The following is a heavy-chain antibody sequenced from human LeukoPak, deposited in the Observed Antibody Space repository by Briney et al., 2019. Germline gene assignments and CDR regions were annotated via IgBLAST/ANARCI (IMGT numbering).Heavy chain of an antibody. CDR2: ISSSGSTI. D-gene: IGHD1-26*01. CDR3: AKEEGGGYMDV. Sequence: GGSLRLSCAASGFTFSSYEMNWVRQAPGKGLEWVSYISSSGSTIYYADSVKGRFTISRDNAKNSLYLQMNSLRAEDTALYYCAKEEGGGYMDVWGKGTTVTVSS. V-gene: IGHV3-48*03. CDR1: GFTFSSYE. J-gene: IGHJ6*03.